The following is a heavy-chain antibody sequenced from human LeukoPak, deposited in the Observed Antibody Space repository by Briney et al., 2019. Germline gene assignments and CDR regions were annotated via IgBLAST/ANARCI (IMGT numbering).Heavy chain of an antibody. CDR2: ISGSGGST. V-gene: IGHV3-23*01. CDR3: AKDRGRTWVQVAN. D-gene: IGHD2-15*01. J-gene: IGHJ4*02. CDR1: GFTFSSDA. Sequence: GGSLRLFCIGTGFTFSSDAMGWARQAPGKGLEWVSGISGSGGSTYYTDSVKGRFTIYRDNSKNTLYLQMNSLRLEDTAVYYCAKDRGRTWVQVANWGQGTLVTVSS.